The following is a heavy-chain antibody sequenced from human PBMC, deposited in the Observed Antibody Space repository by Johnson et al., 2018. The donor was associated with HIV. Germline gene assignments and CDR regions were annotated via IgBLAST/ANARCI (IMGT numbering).Heavy chain of an antibody. D-gene: IGHD3-3*01. CDR1: GFTFSSYW. Sequence: VQLVESGGGLVQPGGSLRLSCAASGFTFSSYWMSWVRQAPGKGLEWVANIKQDGSDKYYVDSVKGRFTISRDNAKNSLYLQMNSLRAEDSAVYYCARIYNFWSGFYSDAFDIWGQGTMVTVSS. V-gene: IGHV3-7*04. CDR3: ARIYNFWSGFYSDAFDI. J-gene: IGHJ3*02. CDR2: IKQDGSDK.